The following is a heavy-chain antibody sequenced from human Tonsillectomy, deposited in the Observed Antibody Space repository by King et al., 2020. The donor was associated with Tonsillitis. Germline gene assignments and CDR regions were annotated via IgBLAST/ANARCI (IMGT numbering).Heavy chain of an antibody. CDR1: GGTFSTYG. Sequence: VQLVESGAEVKKPGSSVKVSCKASGGTFSTYGISWVRQAPGQGLEWVGRIIPILGIANYAQKLQGRVTITADKSTSTAYMELSSLRSEDTAVYYCARDGREGRAPTYYYYGMDVWGQGTTVTVSS. V-gene: IGHV1-69*09. CDR2: IIPILGIA. CDR3: ARDGREGRAPTYYYYGMDV. J-gene: IGHJ6*02. D-gene: IGHD1-1*01.